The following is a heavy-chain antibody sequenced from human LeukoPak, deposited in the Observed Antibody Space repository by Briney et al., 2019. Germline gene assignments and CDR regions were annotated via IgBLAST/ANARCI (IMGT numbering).Heavy chain of an antibody. Sequence: ASVKVSCKASGYTFTSYDINWVRQATGQGLEWMGWMNPNSGNTGYAQKFQGRVTITRNTSISTAYMELSSLRSEDTAVYYCASQADIAAAGNDYWGQGTLVTVSS. CDR3: ASQADIAAAGNDY. CDR2: MNPNSGNT. J-gene: IGHJ4*02. V-gene: IGHV1-8*01. D-gene: IGHD6-13*01. CDR1: GYTFTSYD.